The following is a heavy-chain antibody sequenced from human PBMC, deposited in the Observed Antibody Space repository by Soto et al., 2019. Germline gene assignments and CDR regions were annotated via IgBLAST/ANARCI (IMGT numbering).Heavy chain of an antibody. D-gene: IGHD5-18*01. CDR2: ISGSGGST. V-gene: IGHV3-23*01. CDR3: AKVPPIQLGFDY. J-gene: IGHJ4*02. CDR1: GFTFSDFTTYA. Sequence: TGGSLRLSCAASGFTFSDFTTYAVHWVRQAPGQGLEWVSAISGSGGSTYYADSVKGRFTISRDNSKNTLYLQMNSLRAEDTAVYYCAKVPPIQLGFDYWGQGTLVTVSS.